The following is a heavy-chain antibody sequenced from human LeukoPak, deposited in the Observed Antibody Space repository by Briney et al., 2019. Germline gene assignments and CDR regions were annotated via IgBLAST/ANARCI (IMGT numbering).Heavy chain of an antibody. CDR1: GGSISSGGYY. V-gene: IGHV4-30-2*01. CDR3: ARAAGATFDY. Sequence: PSETLSLTCTVSGGSISSGGYYWSWIRQPPGKGLEWIGYIYHSGSTYYNPSLKSRVTISVDRSKNQFSLKLSSVTAADTAVYYCARAAGATFDYWGQGTLVTVSS. CDR2: IYHSGST. J-gene: IGHJ4*02. D-gene: IGHD1-26*01.